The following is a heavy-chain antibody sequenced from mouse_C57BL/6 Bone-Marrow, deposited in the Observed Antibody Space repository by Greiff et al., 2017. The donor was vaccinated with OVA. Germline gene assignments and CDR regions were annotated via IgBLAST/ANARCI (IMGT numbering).Heavy chain of an antibody. CDR1: GYTFTSYG. J-gene: IGHJ1*03. V-gene: IGHV1-81*01. CDR3: ARERGNGYRGYFDV. D-gene: IGHD2-2*01. CDR2: IYPRSGNT. Sequence: VKLQESGAELARPGASVKLSCKASGYTFTSYGISWVKQRTGQGLEWIGGIYPRSGNTYYNEKFKGKATLTADTSSSTAYMELRSLTSEDSAVYFCARERGNGYRGYFDVWGTGTTVTVSS.